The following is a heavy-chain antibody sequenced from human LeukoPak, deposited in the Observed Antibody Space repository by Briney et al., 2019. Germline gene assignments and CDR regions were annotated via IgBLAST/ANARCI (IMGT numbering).Heavy chain of an antibody. CDR3: ARVEWFGELSPFDI. CDR2: IYYSGST. D-gene: IGHD3-10*01. CDR1: GRSVSSGPYY. Sequence: PSEPLSLPCTVSGRSVSSGPYYWSWGWQPPGEGLGWIGYIYYSGSTNYNPSIKSRVTISVDTSKNQFSLKLSSVTAADTAVYYCARVEWFGELSPFDIWGQGTMVTVSS. J-gene: IGHJ3*02. V-gene: IGHV4-61*01.